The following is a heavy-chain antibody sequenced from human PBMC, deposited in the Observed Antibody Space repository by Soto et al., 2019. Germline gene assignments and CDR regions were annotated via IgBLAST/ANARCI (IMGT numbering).Heavy chain of an antibody. Sequence: SETLSLTCTVSGGSIGSGDYHWSWIRQPPGKGLECIGYIYYSGSTYYNPSLKSRVIISVDTSKNQFSLKLSSVTAADTAVYYCARGAVDFDLWGQGAMVTVSS. CDR3: ARGAVDFDL. V-gene: IGHV4-30-4*01. CDR1: GGSIGSGDYH. J-gene: IGHJ3*01. CDR2: IYYSGST.